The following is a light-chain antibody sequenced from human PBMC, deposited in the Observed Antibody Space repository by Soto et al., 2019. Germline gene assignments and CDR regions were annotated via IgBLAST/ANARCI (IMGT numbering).Light chain of an antibody. V-gene: IGKV3-20*01. CDR3: QQYYHSPRT. CDR1: QRVSSRY. J-gene: IGKJ1*01. Sequence: EIVLTQSPGTLFLSPGERATISCRASQRVSSRYFAWFQQRPGQVPRLLIFGSSSRAPGIPDRFSGSGSGTDFTLTISRLEPEDFGVYYCQQYYHSPRTFGQGTQVDIK. CDR2: GSS.